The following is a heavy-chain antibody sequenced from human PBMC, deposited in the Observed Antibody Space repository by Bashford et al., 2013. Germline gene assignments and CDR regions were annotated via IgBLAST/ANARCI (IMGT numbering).Heavy chain of an antibody. CDR3: AREMEYKRIYDY. V-gene: IGHV1-69*13. CDR1: GGTFSSYA. CDR2: IIPIFGTA. Sequence: SVKVSCKASGGTFSSYAISWVRQAPGQGLEWMGGIIPIFGTANYAQKFQGRVTITADESTSTAYMELSSLRSEDTAVYYCAREMEYKRIYDYWGQGTLVTVSS. J-gene: IGHJ4*02. D-gene: IGHD2/OR15-2a*01.